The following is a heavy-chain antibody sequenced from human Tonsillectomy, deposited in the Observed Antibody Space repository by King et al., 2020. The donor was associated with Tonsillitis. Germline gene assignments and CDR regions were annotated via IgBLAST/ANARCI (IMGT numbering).Heavy chain of an antibody. Sequence: VQLQESGPGLVKPSETLSLTCTVSGGSISSYYWTWSRQPPGKGLEWIGYIYDSGTTNYNHSLTRRVTITVDTSNSQFSLKLSSVTAADTAVYYCARHGFDMSTKKGGFDYWGQGTLVTVSS. CDR3: ARHGFDMSTKKGGFDY. D-gene: IGHD2-8*01. J-gene: IGHJ4*02. CDR1: GGSISSYY. CDR2: IYDSGTT. V-gene: IGHV4-59*08.